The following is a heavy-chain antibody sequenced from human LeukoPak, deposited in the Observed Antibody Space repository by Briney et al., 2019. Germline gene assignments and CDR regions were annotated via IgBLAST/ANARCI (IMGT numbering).Heavy chain of an antibody. D-gene: IGHD5-18*01. V-gene: IGHV5-51*01. CDR3: ARRGYSYGHNTNWFDP. J-gene: IGHJ5*02. CDR1: GYSFTSYW. Sequence: GESLKISCKGSGYSFTSYWIGWVRQMPGKGLEWMGIIYPGDSDTRYSPSFQGQVTISADKSITTAYLQWSSLKASDTAMYYCARRGYSYGHNTNWFDPWGQGTLVTVSS. CDR2: IYPGDSDT.